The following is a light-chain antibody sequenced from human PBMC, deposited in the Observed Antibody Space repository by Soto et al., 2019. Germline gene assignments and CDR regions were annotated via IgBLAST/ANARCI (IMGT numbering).Light chain of an antibody. CDR2: GAS. CDR3: QQFGSSPYT. Sequence: EIVLTQSPGTLSLSPGERAALSCRASQTVSSSYLAWYQQKPGQAPRLLIYGASNRATGIPDRFSGSGSGTDFTLTISRLEPEDFAVYYYQQFGSSPYTFGQGTKLEIK. CDR1: QTVSSSY. J-gene: IGKJ2*01. V-gene: IGKV3-20*01.